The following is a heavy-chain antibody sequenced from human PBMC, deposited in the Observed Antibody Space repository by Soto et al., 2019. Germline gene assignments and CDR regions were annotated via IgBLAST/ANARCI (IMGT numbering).Heavy chain of an antibody. CDR1: GGSISSGGYS. CDR2: IYHSGST. CDR3: ARLDSSGYYAGFDP. V-gene: IGHV4-30-2*01. J-gene: IGHJ5*02. Sequence: PSETLSPTCAVPGGSISSGGYSWSWIRQPPGKGREWIGYIYHSGSTYYNPSLKSRVTISVDRSKNQFSLKLSSVTAADTAVYYCARLDSSGYYAGFDPWGQGTLVTVSS. D-gene: IGHD3-22*01.